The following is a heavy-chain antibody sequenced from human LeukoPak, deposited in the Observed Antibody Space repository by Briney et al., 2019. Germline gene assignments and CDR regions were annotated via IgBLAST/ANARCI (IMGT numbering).Heavy chain of an antibody. CDR3: ARGDISTRGTFDY. CDR1: GYTFTGHY. V-gene: IGHV1-46*01. J-gene: IGHJ4*02. D-gene: IGHD3-9*01. Sequence: ASVKVSCKASGYTFTGHYIHWVRQAPGQGLEWMGIINPSGGSTSYAEKFQGRVTMTRDTSTSTVYMELSSLRSEDTAVYYCARGDISTRGTFDYWGQGTLVTVSS. CDR2: INPSGGST.